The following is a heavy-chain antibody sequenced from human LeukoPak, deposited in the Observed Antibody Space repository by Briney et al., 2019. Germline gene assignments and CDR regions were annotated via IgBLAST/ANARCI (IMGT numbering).Heavy chain of an antibody. CDR1: GFTFSSYG. J-gene: IGHJ4*02. V-gene: IGHV3-23*01. CDR2: ISGSGGST. D-gene: IGHD3-10*01. Sequence: GGTLRLSCAASGFTFSSYGMSWVRQAPGKGLEWVSAISGSGGSTYYADSVKGRFTISRDNSKNTLYLQMNSLRAEDTAVYYCARVPLPGGFDYWGQGTLVTVSS. CDR3: ARVPLPGGFDY.